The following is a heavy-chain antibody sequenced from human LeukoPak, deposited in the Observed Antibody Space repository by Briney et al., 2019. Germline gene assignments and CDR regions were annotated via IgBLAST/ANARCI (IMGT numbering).Heavy chain of an antibody. Sequence: ASVKVSCKASGYTFTSYDINWVRQATGQGLEWMGWMNPNSGNTGYAQKFQGRVTITRNTSISTAYMELSSLRSEDTAVYYCARVYCSGGSCYGFDYWGRGTLVTVSS. CDR2: MNPNSGNT. V-gene: IGHV1-8*03. D-gene: IGHD2-15*01. J-gene: IGHJ4*02. CDR3: ARVYCSGGSCYGFDY. CDR1: GYTFTSYD.